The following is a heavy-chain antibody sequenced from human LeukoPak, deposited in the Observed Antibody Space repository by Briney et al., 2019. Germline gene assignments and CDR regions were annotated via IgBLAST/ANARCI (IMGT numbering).Heavy chain of an antibody. CDR2: IYYSGST. CDR1: GGSISSYY. CDR3: ARYDYSGGFDY. V-gene: IGHV4-59*08. Sequence: TSETLSLTCTVSGGSISSYYWSWIRQPPGKGLEWIGYIYYSGSTNYNPSLKSRVTISVDTSKNQFSLKLSSVTAADTAVYYCARYDYSGGFDYWGQGTLVTVSS. D-gene: IGHD4-23*01. J-gene: IGHJ4*02.